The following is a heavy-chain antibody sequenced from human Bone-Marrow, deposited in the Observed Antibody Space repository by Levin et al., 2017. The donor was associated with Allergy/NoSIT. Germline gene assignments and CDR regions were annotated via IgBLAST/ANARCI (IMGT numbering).Heavy chain of an antibody. CDR2: IYYSGST. V-gene: IGHV4-31*03. J-gene: IGHJ6*03. Sequence: SETLSLTCTVSGGSINSASHYWTWIRQHPGKGLEWIGNIYYSGSTSYNPSLQTRLSISLDTSKNQFSLNLSSVTAADTALYYCAREGIVVVPAAMWGGEPLSDFYYYFFMDVWGKGTTVTVSS. CDR3: AREGIVVVPAAMWGGEPLSDFYYYFFMDV. CDR1: GGSINSASHY. D-gene: IGHD2-2*01.